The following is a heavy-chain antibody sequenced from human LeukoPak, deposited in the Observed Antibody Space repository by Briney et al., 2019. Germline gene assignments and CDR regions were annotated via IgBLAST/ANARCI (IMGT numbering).Heavy chain of an antibody. J-gene: IGHJ4*02. V-gene: IGHV4-34*01. D-gene: IGHD5-18*01. CDR2: INHSGST. Sequence: SETLSLTCAVYGGSFSGYYWSWIRQPPGEGLEWIGEINHSGSTNYNPSLKSRVTISVDTSKNQFSLKLSSVTAADTAVYYCARDPSGETAMVPKYWGQGTLVTVSS. CDR3: ARDPSGETAMVPKY. CDR1: GGSFSGYY.